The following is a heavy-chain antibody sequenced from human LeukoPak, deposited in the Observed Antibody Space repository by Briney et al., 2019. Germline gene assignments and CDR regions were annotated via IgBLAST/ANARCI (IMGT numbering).Heavy chain of an antibody. V-gene: IGHV1-2*02. D-gene: IGHD4-11*01. CDR1: GYTFTGYY. J-gene: IGHJ4*02. CDR2: INPNSGGT. Sequence: GASVKVSCKASGYTFTGYYMHWVRQAPGQGLEWMGWINPNSGGTNYAQKFQGRVTMTTDTSTSTAYMELRSLRSDDTAVYYCARIIWIRDNSWQSNYYFDYWGQGTLVTVSS. CDR3: ARIIWIRDNSWQSNYYFDY.